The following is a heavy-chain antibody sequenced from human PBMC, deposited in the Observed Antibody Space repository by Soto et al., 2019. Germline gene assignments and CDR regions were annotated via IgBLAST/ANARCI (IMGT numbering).Heavy chain of an antibody. D-gene: IGHD7-27*01. V-gene: IGHV5-51*01. CDR3: SXPGAXXPTEAFDT. J-gene: IGHJ3*02. Sequence: GESLKISCRGSGYSFSTYWIAWVRQMPGKGLEWMGIIYPGDSDTRYSPSFQGQVTISADXXISTAYLQWISLRASDTAMYYWSXPGAXXPTEAFDTWGLGKMVT. CDR1: GYSFSTYW. CDR2: IYPGDSDT.